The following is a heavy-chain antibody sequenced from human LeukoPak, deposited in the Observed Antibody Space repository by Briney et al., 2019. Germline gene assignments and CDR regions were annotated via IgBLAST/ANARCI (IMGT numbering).Heavy chain of an antibody. CDR2: INPNSGGT. D-gene: IGHD2-15*01. Sequence: ASVKVSCKASGYTFTVYYMHWVRQAPGQGLEWMGWINPNSGGTNYAQKFQGRVTMTRDTSISTAYMELSSLRSDDTAVCYCARGYCSGGSCVYYFDYWGQGTLVTVSS. J-gene: IGHJ4*02. CDR1: GYTFTVYY. CDR3: ARGYCSGGSCVYYFDY. V-gene: IGHV1-2*02.